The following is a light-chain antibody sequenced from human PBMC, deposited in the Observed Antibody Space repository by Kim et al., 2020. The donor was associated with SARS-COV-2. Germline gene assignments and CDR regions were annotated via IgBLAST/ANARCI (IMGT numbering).Light chain of an antibody. V-gene: IGKV1-27*01. CDR3: QQYDSVPWT. CDR2: DAS. J-gene: IGKJ1*01. Sequence: AVVGDGVTISGRADQCISNYLAWYQRTPGRPPTLLFYDASGLQSGVPSRFSGSRSGSDFTLTISSLQPEDVGTYYRQQYDSVPWTFGQGTKVDIK. CDR1: QCISNY.